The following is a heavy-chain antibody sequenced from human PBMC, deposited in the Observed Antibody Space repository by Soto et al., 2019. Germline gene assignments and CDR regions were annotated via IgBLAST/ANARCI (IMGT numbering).Heavy chain of an antibody. CDR3: TRDLLSY. Sequence: GGSLRLSCTASGFTFGDYAMSWVRQAPGKGLEWVGFIRSKAYGGTTEYAASVKGRFTISRDDSKSIAYLQMNSLKTEDTAVYYCTRDLLSYWGQGTLVTVSS. CDR1: GFTFGDYA. V-gene: IGHV3-49*04. CDR2: IRSKAYGGTT. J-gene: IGHJ4*02.